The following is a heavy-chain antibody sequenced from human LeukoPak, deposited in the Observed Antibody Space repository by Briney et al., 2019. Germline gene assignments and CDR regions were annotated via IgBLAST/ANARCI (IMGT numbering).Heavy chain of an antibody. V-gene: IGHV6-1*01. J-gene: IGHJ5*02. Sequence: SQTLSLTCAISGDSVSSHSAAWNWIRQSPSRGLEWLGRTYYRYKLYNDYAVSVKSRITINPDTSKNQFSLQVNSMTPYDTAVYNCEKDFISGTTRVWFDPWGQGTLVTVSS. CDR2: TYYRYKLYN. CDR1: GDSVSSHSAA. CDR3: EKDFISGTTRVWFDP. D-gene: IGHD1-7*01.